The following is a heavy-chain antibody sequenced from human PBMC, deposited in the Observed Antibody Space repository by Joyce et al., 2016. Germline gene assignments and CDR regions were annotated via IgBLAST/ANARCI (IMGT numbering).Heavy chain of an antibody. CDR3: ARDLGYFDY. J-gene: IGHJ4*02. CDR2: INSCTTYK. CDR1: GFTFSNYN. V-gene: IGHV3-21*01. Sequence: EVHLVESGGGLVKPGGSLRLSSAASGFTFSNYNMNWVRQAPGKGMEWVSSINSCTTYKYYADSVQGRFTITRDNATNSLYLQMNSLRAEDTAVYYCARDLGYFDYLGQGTLVTVSS.